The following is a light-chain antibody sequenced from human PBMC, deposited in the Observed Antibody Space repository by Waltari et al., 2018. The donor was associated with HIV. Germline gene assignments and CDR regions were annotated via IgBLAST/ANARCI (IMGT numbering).Light chain of an antibody. J-gene: IGLJ3*02. CDR1: ALPKQF. V-gene: IGLV3-25*03. Sequence: SDELTQPPSVSVSPGQTARITCSGDALPKQFAYWYQQKPGQAPVLVMYQDSERPSGIPGRFSGSSSGTIVTLTISGVQAEDEADYYCQSVDSSDSYDVMFGGGTKLTVL. CDR2: QDS. CDR3: QSVDSSDSYDVM.